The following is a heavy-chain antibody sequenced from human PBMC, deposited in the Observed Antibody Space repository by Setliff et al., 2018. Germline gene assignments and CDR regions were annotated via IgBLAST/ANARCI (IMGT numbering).Heavy chain of an antibody. Sequence: ASVKVSCKASGYTFTTFGVSWVRQVPGQGLEWLGWISPHSGITRYGQKFQGRVTLTPETTTGTVYMELRSLNSDDTAVYYCARDVPLTTVTKNYFGPWGQGTLVTVSS. D-gene: IGHD4-17*01. J-gene: IGHJ5*02. CDR2: ISPHSGIT. CDR1: GYTFTTFG. CDR3: ARDVPLTTVTKNYFGP. V-gene: IGHV1-18*01.